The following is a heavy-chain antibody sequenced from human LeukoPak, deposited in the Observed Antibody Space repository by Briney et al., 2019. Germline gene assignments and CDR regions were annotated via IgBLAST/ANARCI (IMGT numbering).Heavy chain of an antibody. D-gene: IGHD3-10*01. V-gene: IGHV3-7*01. CDR1: GFTFDDYW. CDR2: IKQDGSEQ. Sequence: GGSLRLSCGASGFTFDDYWMSWVRQAPGKGLEWVANIKQDGSEQYYVDSVKGRFTISRDNAKNSLSLQMNSLRAEDTAVYYCARPLMYYYGSETYFWFDPWGQGTLVTVSS. J-gene: IGHJ5*02. CDR3: ARPLMYYYGSETYFWFDP.